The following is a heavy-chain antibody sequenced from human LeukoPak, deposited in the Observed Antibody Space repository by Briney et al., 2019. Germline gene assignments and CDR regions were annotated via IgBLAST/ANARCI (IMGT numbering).Heavy chain of an antibody. V-gene: IGHV1-69*05. D-gene: IGHD4-11*01. CDR1: GRTFSSYA. Sequence: ASGKVSCKASGRTFSSYAISWVRQAPGQGLEWMGRIIPIFGTANYAQKFQGRVTITTDESTSTAYMELSSLRSEDTAVYYCASLGLSTVTPSRDDYWGQGTLVTVSS. CDR3: ASLGLSTVTPSRDDY. J-gene: IGHJ4*02. CDR2: IIPIFGTA.